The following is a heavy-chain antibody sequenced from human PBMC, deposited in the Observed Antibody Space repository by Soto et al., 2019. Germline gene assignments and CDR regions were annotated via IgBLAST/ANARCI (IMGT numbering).Heavy chain of an antibody. Sequence: QVQLQEAGPGLVKPSQTLSLTCTVSGGSISSGGYYWSWIRQHPGKGLEWIGYIYYSGSTYYNPSLKSRVTISVDTSKNQFSLKLSSVTAADTAVYYWARKEGYSSSSGAFDIWGQGTMVTVSS. V-gene: IGHV4-31*03. CDR2: IYYSGST. D-gene: IGHD6-6*01. CDR3: ARKEGYSSSSGAFDI. J-gene: IGHJ3*02. CDR1: GGSISSGGYY.